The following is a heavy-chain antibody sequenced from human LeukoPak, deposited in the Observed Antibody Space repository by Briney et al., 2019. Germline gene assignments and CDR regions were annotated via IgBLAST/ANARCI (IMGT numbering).Heavy chain of an antibody. V-gene: IGHV3-9*01. CDR2: ISWNSGSI. CDR3: AKVISGNYYDSSGYYSD. J-gene: IGHJ4*02. D-gene: IGHD3-22*01. CDR1: GFTFDDYA. Sequence: GGSLRLSCAASGFTFDDYAMHWVRQAPGKGLEWVSGISWNSGSIGYADSVKGRITISRDNAKNSLYLQMNSLRAEDTALYYCAKVISGNYYDSSGYYSDWGQGTLVTVSS.